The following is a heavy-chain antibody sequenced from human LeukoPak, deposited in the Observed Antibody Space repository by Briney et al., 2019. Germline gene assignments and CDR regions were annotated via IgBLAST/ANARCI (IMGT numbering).Heavy chain of an antibody. J-gene: IGHJ4*02. D-gene: IGHD6-19*01. CDR3: ARDPSSRHWLYTKSRGWHFDY. CDR1: GYTFTSYD. Sequence: GASVKVSCKASGYTFTSYDINWVRQATGQGLEWMGWMNPNSGNTGYAQKFQGRVTMTRNTSISTAYMELSSLRSDDPAVYYCARDPSSRHWLYTKSRGWHFDYWGQGTLVTVSS. V-gene: IGHV1-8*01. CDR2: MNPNSGNT.